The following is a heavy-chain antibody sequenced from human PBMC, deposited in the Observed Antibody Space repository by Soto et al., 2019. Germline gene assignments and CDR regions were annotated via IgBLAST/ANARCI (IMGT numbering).Heavy chain of an antibody. CDR2: IIGNGDTA. D-gene: IGHD4-17*01. Sequence: EVQLLEAGGGLVQPGGSLRLSCAASGFSFRNYGMSWVRQAPGKGLEWLSAIIGNGDTAYYADSVRGRFTISRDNSKNTLYLQLNDLGAEDTAIYYCAKDYDDGDSLPFDCWGQGTLVTVSS. CDR1: GFSFRNYG. CDR3: AKDYDDGDSLPFDC. V-gene: IGHV3-23*01. J-gene: IGHJ4*02.